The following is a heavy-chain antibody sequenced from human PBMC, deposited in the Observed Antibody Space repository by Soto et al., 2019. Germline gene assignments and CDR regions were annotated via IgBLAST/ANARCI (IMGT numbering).Heavy chain of an antibody. V-gene: IGHV1-69*02. CDR3: AGYGIVVVPAAIYRGGGWFDP. Sequence: ASVKVSCKASGGTFSSYTISWVRQAPGQGLEWMGRIIPILGIANYAQKFQGRVTITAEKSTSPAYMGLRSLRSEDTAWYYCAGYGIVVVPAAIYRGGGWFDPWGQGTLVTVSS. CDR1: GGTFSSYT. D-gene: IGHD2-2*01. J-gene: IGHJ5*02. CDR2: IIPILGIA.